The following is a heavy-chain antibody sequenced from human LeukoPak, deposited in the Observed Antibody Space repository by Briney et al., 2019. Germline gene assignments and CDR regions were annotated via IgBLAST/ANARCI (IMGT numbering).Heavy chain of an antibody. V-gene: IGHV3-7*01. CDR2: IKQDGSEK. CDR1: GFTFSTYW. J-gene: IGHJ4*02. D-gene: IGHD6-13*01. CDR3: ARDSAGNDY. Sequence: GASLRLSCAASGFTFSTYWMSWVGQAPGQGLVWVANIKQDGSEKYYVDSVKGRFTISRDNAKNSLYLQMNSLRAEDTAMYYCARDSAGNDYWGQGTLVTVSS.